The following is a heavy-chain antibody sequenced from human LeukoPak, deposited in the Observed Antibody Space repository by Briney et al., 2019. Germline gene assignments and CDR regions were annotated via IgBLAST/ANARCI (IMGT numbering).Heavy chain of an antibody. V-gene: IGHV3-23*01. CDR2: ISGSGGST. J-gene: IGHJ6*04. Sequence: GGTLRLSCAASGFTFSSYGMSWVRQAPGKGLEWVSAISGSGGSTYYADSVKGRFTISRDNAKNSLYPQMNSLRAEDTAVYYCAELGITMIGGVWGKGPTVTISS. CDR1: GFTFSSYG. CDR3: AELGITMIGGV. D-gene: IGHD3-10*02.